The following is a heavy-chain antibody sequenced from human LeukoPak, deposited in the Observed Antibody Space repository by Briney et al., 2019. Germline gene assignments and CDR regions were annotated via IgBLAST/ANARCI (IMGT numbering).Heavy chain of an antibody. Sequence: SETLSLTCTVSGDSISSGRYYWGWIRQPPGKGLEWIGTISYSGSTYYNASLWSRITMSVDTSKNRFSLNLTSVTAADTAVYYCARDPRRAFVGDYWGQGTLVTVSS. CDR2: ISYSGST. J-gene: IGHJ4*02. CDR3: ARDPRRAFVGDY. V-gene: IGHV4-39*07. D-gene: IGHD3-16*02. CDR1: GDSISSGRYY.